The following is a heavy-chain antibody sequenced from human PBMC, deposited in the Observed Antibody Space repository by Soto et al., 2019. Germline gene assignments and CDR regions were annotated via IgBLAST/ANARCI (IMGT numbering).Heavy chain of an antibody. D-gene: IGHD3-10*01. CDR2: TYYRSRWSF. V-gene: IGHV6-1*01. Sequence: SQTLSLTCAISGDSVSSNSGAWNWIGQSPSRGLEWLGRTYYRSRWSFDYALSVKSRVTIDPDTSKNQFSLHLDSLTPEDTAVYYCEGVTWLRGMDVWGQGTPVTVS. CDR3: EGVTWLRGMDV. J-gene: IGHJ6*02. CDR1: GDSVSSNSGA.